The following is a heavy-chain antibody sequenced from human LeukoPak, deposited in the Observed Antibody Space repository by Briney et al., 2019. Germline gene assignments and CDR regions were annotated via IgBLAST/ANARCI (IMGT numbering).Heavy chain of an antibody. D-gene: IGHD5-12*01. CDR3: ARAIVGTENFDY. V-gene: IGHV3-30*10. CDR2: VSHDGNTK. CDR1: GFTFSTHA. J-gene: IGHJ4*02. Sequence: GGSLRLSCAASGFTFSTHAMHWVRQAPGKGLEWVTVVSHDGNTKYYTDSVKGRFTISRDNSKNTLYLQMNGLRTDDTAVYYCARAIVGTENFDYWGQGTLVTVSS.